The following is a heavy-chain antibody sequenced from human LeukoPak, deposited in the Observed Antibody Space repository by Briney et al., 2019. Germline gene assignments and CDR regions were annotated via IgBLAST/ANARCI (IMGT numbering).Heavy chain of an antibody. CDR1: GYTFTSYA. Sequence: ASVKVSCKASGYTFTSYAMHWVRQAPGQRLEWMGWINAGNGNTKYSQKLQGRVTMTTDTSTSTAYMELRSLRSDDTAVYYCASFDYYYGMDVWGQGTTVTVSS. CDR2: INAGNGNT. CDR3: ASFDYYYGMDV. D-gene: IGHD3-3*01. J-gene: IGHJ6*02. V-gene: IGHV1-3*01.